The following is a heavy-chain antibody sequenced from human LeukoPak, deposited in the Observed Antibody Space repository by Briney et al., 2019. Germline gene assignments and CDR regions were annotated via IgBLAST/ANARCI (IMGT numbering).Heavy chain of an antibody. CDR1: GDSSNIYY. V-gene: IGHV4-34*01. CDR3: ASGRELELPWQ. D-gene: IGHD1-7*01. J-gene: IGHJ4*01. Sequence: SETLSLTCAVYGDSSNIYYWSRIRQSPGKGLEWIAEINHTGSTDYNPSLKSRVTISVDTSKNQFSLKLASVTAADTAVYYCASGRELELPWQWGHGTLVTVSS. CDR2: INHTGST.